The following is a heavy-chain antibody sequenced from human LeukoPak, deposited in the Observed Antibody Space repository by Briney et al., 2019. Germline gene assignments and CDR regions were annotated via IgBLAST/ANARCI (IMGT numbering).Heavy chain of an antibody. V-gene: IGHV1-18*01. CDR3: ARFWSGYLPDY. J-gene: IGHJ4*02. CDR2: ISTDNGDT. Sequence: VASVKVSCKPSGYSFTTYGIGWVRQAPGQGLEWMGLISTDNGDTNYAPSFQGRVAMTTDTSTSTAYMELRSLRSDDTAVYYCARFWSGYLPDYWGQGTLVTVSS. CDR1: GYSFTTYG. D-gene: IGHD3-3*01.